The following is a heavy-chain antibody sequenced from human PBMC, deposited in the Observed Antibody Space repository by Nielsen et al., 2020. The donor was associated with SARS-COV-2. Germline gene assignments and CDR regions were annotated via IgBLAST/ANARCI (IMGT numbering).Heavy chain of an antibody. CDR3: AGGFYDSRGYNLVY. J-gene: IGHJ4*02. Sequence: SETLSLTCAVSGGSFTAYYWSWIRQLPGKGLEWIGEINHSGDTNNNPSLRSRVTVSRDTSKNQFSLKLSSVTAADTAVYYCAGGFYDSRGYNLVYWGQGTLVTVSS. D-gene: IGHD3-22*01. V-gene: IGHV4-34*01. CDR2: INHSGDT. CDR1: GGSFTAYY.